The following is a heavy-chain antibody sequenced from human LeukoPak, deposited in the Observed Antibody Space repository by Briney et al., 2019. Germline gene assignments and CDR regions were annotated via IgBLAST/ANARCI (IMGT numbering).Heavy chain of an antibody. CDR1: GFTFSSYA. J-gene: IGHJ4*02. CDR2: ISGSGGST. Sequence: RTGGSLRLSCAASGFTFSSYAMSWVRQAPGKGLEWVSAISGSGGSTYYADSVKGRFTISRDNSKNTLYLQMNSLRAEDTAVYYCAKGSDIVVVPAAIYGHWGQGTLVTVSS. CDR3: AKGSDIVVVPAAIYGH. V-gene: IGHV3-23*01. D-gene: IGHD2-2*02.